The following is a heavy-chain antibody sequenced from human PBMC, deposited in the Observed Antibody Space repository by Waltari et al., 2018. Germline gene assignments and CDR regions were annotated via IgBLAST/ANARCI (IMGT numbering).Heavy chain of an antibody. CDR3: ARGAAAGTGRAFDI. V-gene: IGHV1-69*08. J-gene: IGHJ3*02. Sequence: QVQLVQSGAEVKKPGSSVKVSCTASGGTFSSYAISWVRQAPGQGLEWMGRIIPIFGTANYAQKFQGRVTITADKSTNTAYMELSSLRSEDTAVYYCARGAAAGTGRAFDIWGQGTMVTVSS. CDR2: IIPIFGTA. D-gene: IGHD6-13*01. CDR1: GGTFSSYA.